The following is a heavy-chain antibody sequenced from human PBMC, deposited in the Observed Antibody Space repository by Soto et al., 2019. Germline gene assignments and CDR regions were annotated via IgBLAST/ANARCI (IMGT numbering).Heavy chain of an antibody. CDR3: AREGPPKWGFGFDF. CDR1: DYSIRTGYY. Sequence: SQTLSLTCGVSDYSIRTGYYWAWIRQSPTKGLEWIGSISHSGGSSYNPSLESRATISLDTSKNQFFLNMTSVTAADTAIYYCAREGPPKWGFGFDFWAQGIPVTVSS. D-gene: IGHD7-27*01. J-gene: IGHJ4*02. V-gene: IGHV4-38-2*02. CDR2: ISHSGGS.